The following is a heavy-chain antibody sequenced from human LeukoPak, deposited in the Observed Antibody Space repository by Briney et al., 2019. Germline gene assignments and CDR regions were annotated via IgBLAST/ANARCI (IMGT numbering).Heavy chain of an antibody. Sequence: SETLSITCTVSGGSISSYYWSWIRQPPGKGLEWIASVHFNGHTYSNPSLSTRVAMSIDTSKNQFSLKLTSLTAADTAIYYCAKLPTGFPNWFDPWGQGALVTVSS. CDR3: AKLPTGFPNWFDP. D-gene: IGHD4-23*01. CDR1: GGSISSYY. V-gene: IGHV4-59*04. CDR2: VHFNGHT. J-gene: IGHJ5*02.